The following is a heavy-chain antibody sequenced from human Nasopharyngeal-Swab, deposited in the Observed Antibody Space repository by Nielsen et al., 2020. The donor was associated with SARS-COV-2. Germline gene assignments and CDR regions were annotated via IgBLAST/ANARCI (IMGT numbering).Heavy chain of an antibody. CDR1: GSTLTEIS. CDR2: FDPEDGET. CDR3: ARTYYYDSSGYYPVDY. J-gene: IGHJ4*02. D-gene: IGHD3-22*01. Sequence: ASVKVSCKVSGSTLTEISMHWVRQAHGRGLEWMGGFDPEDGETIYAQKLQGRVTMTTDTSTSTAYMELRSLRSDDTAVYYCARTYYYDSSGYYPVDYWGQGTLVTVSS. V-gene: IGHV1-24*01.